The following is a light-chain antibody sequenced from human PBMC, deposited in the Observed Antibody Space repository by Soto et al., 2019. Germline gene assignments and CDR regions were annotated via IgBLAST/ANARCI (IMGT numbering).Light chain of an antibody. V-gene: IGKV3-20*01. CDR3: QQYGSSPRT. Sequence: IALTQSPGTLSLSPGERATLSCRASQSVSSSYLAWYQQKPGQAPRLLIYGASSRATGIPDRFSGSGSGTDFTLTINRLEPEDFAVYYCQQYGSSPRTFGQGTKVEI. J-gene: IGKJ1*01. CDR2: GAS. CDR1: QSVSSSY.